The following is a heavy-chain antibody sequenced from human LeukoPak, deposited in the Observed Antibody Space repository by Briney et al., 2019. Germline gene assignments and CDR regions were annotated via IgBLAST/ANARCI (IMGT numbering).Heavy chain of an antibody. J-gene: IGHJ4*02. D-gene: IGHD3-16*01. Sequence: GASVKVSCKASGYTFTGYYMHWVRQAPGQGLEWMGWINPNSGGTNYAQKFQGRVTMTRDTSISTAYMELNSLRSDDTAVYHCARDASAQRGDYWGQGTLVTVSS. CDR3: ARDASAQRGDY. CDR1: GYTFTGYY. CDR2: INPNSGGT. V-gene: IGHV1-2*02.